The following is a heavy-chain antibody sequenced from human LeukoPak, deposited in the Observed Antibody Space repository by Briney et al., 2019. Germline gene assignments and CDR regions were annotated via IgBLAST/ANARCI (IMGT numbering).Heavy chain of an antibody. J-gene: IGHJ4*02. CDR1: GYSISSGYY. Sequence: SETLSLTCTVSGYSISSGYYWGWIRQPPGKGLEWIGSIYHSGSTYYNPSLRSRVTISVDTSKNQFSLKLSSVTAADTAVYYCARGCSGGSCYPRGIGWGQGTLVTVSS. CDR2: IYHSGST. CDR3: ARGCSGGSCYPRGIG. V-gene: IGHV4-38-2*02. D-gene: IGHD2-15*01.